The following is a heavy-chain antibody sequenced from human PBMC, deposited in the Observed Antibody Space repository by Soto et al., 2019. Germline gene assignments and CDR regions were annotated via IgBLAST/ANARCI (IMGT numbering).Heavy chain of an antibody. CDR1: GGSIISYY. D-gene: IGHD1-26*01. CDR2: IYYSGST. Sequence: ETVSRTCTVSGGSIISYYWSWIRQPPGKGLEWIGYIYYSGSTNYNPSLKSRVTISVDTSKNQFSLKLSSVTAADTAVYYCATSSGSYPGDAFDIWGQGTMFTVSS. V-gene: IGHV4-59*01. CDR3: ATSSGSYPGDAFDI. J-gene: IGHJ3*02.